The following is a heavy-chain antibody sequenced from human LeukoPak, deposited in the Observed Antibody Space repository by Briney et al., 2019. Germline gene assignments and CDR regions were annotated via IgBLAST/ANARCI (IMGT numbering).Heavy chain of an antibody. Sequence: PSETLSLTCTVSGYSISSGYYWGWIRQPPGKGLEWIGSIYHSGSTYYNPSLKSRVTISVDTSKNQFSLKLSSVTAADTAVYYCARVIRDIVATTYGDYFDYWGQGTLVTVSS. D-gene: IGHD5-12*01. CDR2: IYHSGST. J-gene: IGHJ4*02. CDR3: ARVIRDIVATTYGDYFDY. V-gene: IGHV4-38-2*02. CDR1: GYSISSGYY.